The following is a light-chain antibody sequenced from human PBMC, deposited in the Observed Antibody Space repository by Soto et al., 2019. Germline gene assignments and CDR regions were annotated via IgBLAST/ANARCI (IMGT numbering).Light chain of an antibody. Sequence: DVQMSQSPSSLSVSLGDRVTITCQADEDTEVILHWCQQKSWKAPKVLIYSASYLEPGVPSRFSGTGSGTDFTFTISSLQPEDIATDYCQQYDIVPLTFGGGTKV. CDR2: SAS. J-gene: IGKJ4*01. CDR1: EDTEVI. V-gene: IGKV1-33*01. CDR3: QQYDIVPLT.